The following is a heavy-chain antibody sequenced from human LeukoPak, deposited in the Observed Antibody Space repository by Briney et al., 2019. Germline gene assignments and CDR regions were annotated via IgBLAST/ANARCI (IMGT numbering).Heavy chain of an antibody. V-gene: IGHV3-21*01. CDR2: ISSSSSYI. CDR3: ARGVGVAATYSGADFDY. CDR1: GFTFSSYS. J-gene: IGHJ4*02. Sequence: PGGSLRLSCAASGFTFSSYSMNWVRQAPGKGLEWVSSISSSSSYIYYADSVKGRFTISRDNAKNSLYLQMNSLRAEDTAVYHCARGVGVAATYSGADFDYWGQGTLVTVSS. D-gene: IGHD2-15*01.